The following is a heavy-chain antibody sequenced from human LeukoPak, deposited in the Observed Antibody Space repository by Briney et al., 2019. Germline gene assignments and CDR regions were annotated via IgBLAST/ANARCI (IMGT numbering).Heavy chain of an antibody. CDR2: MNPNSGNT. CDR1: GYTFTSYD. CDR3: ASLGVSSGWGFDY. Sequence: VSVKVSCKASGYTFTSYDINWVRQATGQGLEWMGWMNPNSGNTGYAQKFQGRVTMTRNTSISTAYMELSSLRSEDTAVYYCASLGVSSGWGFDYWGQGTLVTVSS. V-gene: IGHV1-8*01. J-gene: IGHJ4*02. D-gene: IGHD6-19*01.